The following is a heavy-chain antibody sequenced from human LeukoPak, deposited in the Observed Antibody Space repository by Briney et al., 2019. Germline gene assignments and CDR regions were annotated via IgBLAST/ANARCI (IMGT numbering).Heavy chain of an antibody. V-gene: IGHV3-23*01. CDR2: VSGSGGNT. D-gene: IGHD3-22*01. J-gene: IGHJ4*02. Sequence: GGSLRLSCEASGYTFSSSAMSWVRQAPGKGLEWVSTVSGSGGNTYYADSVKGRFTISRDSSKNTLYLQMNSLRAEDTAVYYCAKCKDSGGSRFKYFDYWGQGTLVTVSS. CDR3: AKCKDSGGSRFKYFDY. CDR1: GYTFSSSA.